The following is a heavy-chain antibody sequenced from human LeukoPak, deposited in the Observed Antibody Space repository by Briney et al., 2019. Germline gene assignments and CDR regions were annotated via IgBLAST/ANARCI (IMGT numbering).Heavy chain of an antibody. CDR3: TRVRSGNDFDY. CDR1: GFTFGDHA. Sequence: GRSLRLSCSASGFTFGDHAMSWVRQAPGKGLEWVGFIRSKGYGGTTEYAASVEGRFSLSRDDSKSFAYLQMSSLKTEDTAVYYCTRVRSGNDFDYWGQGTLVTVSS. CDR2: IRSKGYGGTT. J-gene: IGHJ4*02. D-gene: IGHD3-10*01. V-gene: IGHV3-49*04.